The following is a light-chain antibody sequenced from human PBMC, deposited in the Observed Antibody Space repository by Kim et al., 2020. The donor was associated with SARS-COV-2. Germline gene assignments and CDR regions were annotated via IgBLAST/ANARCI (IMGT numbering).Light chain of an antibody. Sequence: VSPGQTAVITCSGDKLGDKYACWYQQKPGQSPVLVIYQDRQRPSGIPERFSASNSGNTATLTISGTQAMDEADYYCQAWDSSTGGVFGGGTQLTVL. J-gene: IGLJ2*01. CDR2: QDR. CDR1: KLGDKY. CDR3: QAWDSSTGGV. V-gene: IGLV3-1*01.